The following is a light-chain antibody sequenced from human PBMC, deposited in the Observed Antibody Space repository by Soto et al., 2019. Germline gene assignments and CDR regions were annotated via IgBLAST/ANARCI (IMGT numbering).Light chain of an antibody. CDR2: DAS. CDR3: HQRSSGPWT. V-gene: IGKV3-11*01. J-gene: IGKJ4*02. CDR1: QSVSSY. Sequence: EIVLTQSPATLSLSPGERATLSCRASQSVSSYLAWYQQKPGQAPRLLIYDASTRATGIPTRFSGSGSGTEFALNIRSLGPEDFAVYYCHQRSSGPWTLGGGPKVDIK.